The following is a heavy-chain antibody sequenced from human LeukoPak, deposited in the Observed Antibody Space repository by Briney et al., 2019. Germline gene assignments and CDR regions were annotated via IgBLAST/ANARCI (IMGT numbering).Heavy chain of an antibody. V-gene: IGHV1-46*01. CDR3: ARGRDSGSYHRVLYYMDV. J-gene: IGHJ6*03. D-gene: IGHD1-26*01. CDR2: INPSGGST. CDR1: GYTFTSYY. Sequence: VASVKVSCKASGYTFTSYYMHWVRQAPGQGLEWMGIINPSGGSTSYAQKFQGRVTMTRDTSTSTVYMEMSSLRSEDTAVYYCARGRDSGSYHRVLYYMDVWGKGTTVTVSS.